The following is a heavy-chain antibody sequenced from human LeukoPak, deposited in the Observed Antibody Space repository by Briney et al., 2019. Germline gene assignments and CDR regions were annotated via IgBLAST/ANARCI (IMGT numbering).Heavy chain of an antibody. CDR3: ATWGYCSGGSCYSGAFDI. CDR1: GYTLTELS. Sequence: ASVTVSCKVSGYTLTELSMHWVRQAPGKGLEWMGGFDPEDGETIYAQKFQGRVTMTEDTSTDTAYIELSSLRSEDTAVYYCATWGYCSGGSCYSGAFDIWGQGTMVTVSS. CDR2: FDPEDGET. J-gene: IGHJ3*02. V-gene: IGHV1-24*01. D-gene: IGHD2-15*01.